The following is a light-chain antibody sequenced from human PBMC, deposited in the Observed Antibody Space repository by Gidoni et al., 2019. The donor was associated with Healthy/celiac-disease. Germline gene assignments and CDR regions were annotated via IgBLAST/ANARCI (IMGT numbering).Light chain of an antibody. J-gene: IGKJ1*01. V-gene: IGKV3-15*01. CDR1: QSVSSN. CDR3: QQYNNWPPWT. CDR2: GAS. Sequence: EIVMTQSPATLSVSPGARATLSCRASQSVSSNLAWYQQKPGQAPRLLIYGASTRATGISARFSGSGSGTEFTLTISSLQSEDFAVYYCQQYNNWPPWTFXQXTKVEIK.